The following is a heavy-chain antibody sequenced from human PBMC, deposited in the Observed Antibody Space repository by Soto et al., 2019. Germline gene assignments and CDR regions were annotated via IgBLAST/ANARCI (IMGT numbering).Heavy chain of an antibody. CDR1: GFTFSSYA. CDR2: ISYDGSNK. D-gene: IGHD6-13*01. J-gene: IGHJ6*02. V-gene: IGHV3-30-3*01. Sequence: GGFLRLSCAASGFTFSSYAMHWVRQAPGKGLEWVAVISYDGSNKYYADSVKGRFTISRDNSKNTLYLQMNSLRAEDTAVYYCARDRHSSSTYYYYGMDVRGQGTTVTVSS. CDR3: ARDRHSSSTYYYYGMDV.